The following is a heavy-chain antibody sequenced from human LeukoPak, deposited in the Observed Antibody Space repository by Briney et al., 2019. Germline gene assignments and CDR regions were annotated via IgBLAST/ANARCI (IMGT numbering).Heavy chain of an antibody. CDR2: IYWNDNK. CDR1: GFSLSTSGVG. V-gene: IGHV2-5*01. CDR3: AHYGDYRFLYYFDY. J-gene: IGHJ4*02. D-gene: IGHD4-17*01. Sequence: SGPTQVNPTQTLTLTCTFSGFSLSTSGVGVGWIRQPPEKALEWLALIYWNDNKLYSPSLKSRLTITKDTSNNQVVLTMTNMDPVDTATYYCAHYGDYRFLYYFDYWGQGTLVTVS.